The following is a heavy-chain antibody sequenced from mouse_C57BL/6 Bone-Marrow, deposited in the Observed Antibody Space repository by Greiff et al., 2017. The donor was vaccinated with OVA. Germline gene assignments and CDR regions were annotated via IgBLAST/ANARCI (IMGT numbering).Heavy chain of an antibody. CDR3: EAYDYYAMDY. D-gene: IGHD2-14*01. J-gene: IGHJ4*01. V-gene: IGHV1-50*01. CDR2: IDHSDSYT. CDR1: GYTFTSYW. Sequence: QVQLQQPGAELVKPGASVKLSCKASGYTFTSYWMQWVKQRPGQGLEWIGEIDHSDSYTNYNQKFKGKATLTVDTSSSTAYMQLSSLTSEDSAVYYCEAYDYYAMDYWGQGTSVTVSS.